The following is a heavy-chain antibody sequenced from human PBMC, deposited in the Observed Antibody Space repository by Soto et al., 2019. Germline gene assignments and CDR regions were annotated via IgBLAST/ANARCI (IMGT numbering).Heavy chain of an antibody. J-gene: IGHJ5*02. CDR2: IYYSGST. CDR1: GCSISSGDYY. Sequence: SETLYLTCTVSGCSISSGDYYWSWIRQPPGKGLEWIGYIYYSGSTYYNPSLKSRVTISVDTSKNQFSLKLSSVTAADTAVYYCARGVPAAMPSAPNWFDPWGQGTLVTVSS. CDR3: ARGVPAAMPSAPNWFDP. D-gene: IGHD2-2*01. V-gene: IGHV4-30-4*01.